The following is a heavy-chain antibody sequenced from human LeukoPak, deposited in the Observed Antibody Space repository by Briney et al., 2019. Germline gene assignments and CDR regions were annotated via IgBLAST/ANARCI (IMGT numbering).Heavy chain of an antibody. J-gene: IGHJ4*02. D-gene: IGHD1-26*01. CDR2: ISGSGGST. CDR3: AKESSGTYRPYYFDY. CDR1: GFTFSSYA. Sequence: GGSLRLSCAASGFTFSSYAMSWVRQAPGKGLEWVSAISGSGGSTYYADSVKGRFTISRDSSNYTVYLQMNSLRAEDTAVYYCAKESSGTYRPYYFDYWGQGTLVTVSS. V-gene: IGHV3-23*01.